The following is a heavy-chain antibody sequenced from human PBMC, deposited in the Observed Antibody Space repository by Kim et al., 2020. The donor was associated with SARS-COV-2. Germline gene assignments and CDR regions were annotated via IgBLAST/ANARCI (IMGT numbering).Heavy chain of an antibody. V-gene: IGHV4-31*03. Sequence: SETLSLTCTVSGGSISSGGYYWSRIRQHPGKGLEWIGYIYYSGSTYYNPSLKSRVTISVDTSKNQFSLKLSSVTAADTAVYYCARVYQLLWKLDYWGQGTLVTVSS. J-gene: IGHJ4*02. D-gene: IGHD2-2*01. CDR2: IYYSGST. CDR3: ARVYQLLWKLDY. CDR1: GGSISSGGYY.